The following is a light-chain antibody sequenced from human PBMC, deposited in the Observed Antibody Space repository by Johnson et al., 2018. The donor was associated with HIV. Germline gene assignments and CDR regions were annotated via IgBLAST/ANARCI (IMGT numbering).Light chain of an antibody. J-gene: IGLJ1*01. Sequence: QSLVTQPPSVSAAPGQKVTISCSGSSSNIGNNYVSWYQQLPGTAPKLLIYDNNKRPSGIPDRFSGSKSGTSATLGITGLQTGDEADYYCGTCDSSLSAGVFGTGTKVTVL. CDR3: GTCDSSLSAGV. CDR2: DNN. V-gene: IGLV1-51*01. CDR1: SSNIGNNY.